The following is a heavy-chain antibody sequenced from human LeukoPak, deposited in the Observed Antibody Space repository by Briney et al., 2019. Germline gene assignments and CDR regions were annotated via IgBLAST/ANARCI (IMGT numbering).Heavy chain of an antibody. CDR3: ARGIVEVVGASDHFDY. V-gene: IGHV3-30*04. CDR1: GFTFSSYA. CDR2: ISYDGSNK. J-gene: IGHJ4*02. Sequence: GGSLRLSCAASGFTFSSYAMHWVRQAPGKGLEWVAVISYDGSNKYYADSVKGRFTISRDNAKTSLYLQINSLRADDTALYFCARGIVEVVGASDHFDYWGQGTLITVSS. D-gene: IGHD2-15*01.